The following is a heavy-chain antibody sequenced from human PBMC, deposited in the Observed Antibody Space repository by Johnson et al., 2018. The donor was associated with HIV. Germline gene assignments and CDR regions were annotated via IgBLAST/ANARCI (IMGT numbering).Heavy chain of an antibody. CDR3: ARDDTGYTNGGTLDI. CDR2: ISYDGSNK. V-gene: IGHV3-30-3*01. CDR1: RFTFDDYA. D-gene: IGHD6-19*01. Sequence: QVQLVESGGVVVQPGGSLRLSCETSRFTFDDYAMHWVRQAPGKGLEWVAVISYDGSNKYYADSVKGRFTISRDNSKDTLYLQMNSLRAEDTAVYYCARDDTGYTNGGTLDIWGQGTMVTVSS. J-gene: IGHJ3*02.